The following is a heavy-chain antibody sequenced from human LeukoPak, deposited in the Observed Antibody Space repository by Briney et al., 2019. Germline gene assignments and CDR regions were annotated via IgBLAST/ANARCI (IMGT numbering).Heavy chain of an antibody. CDR2: ISGSSNYI. Sequence: GGSLRLSCAAFGFTFSSYNMNWVRQAPGKGLEWVSSISGSSNYIYYADSVKGRFTISRDNAKNSLYLQMNSLRAEDTAVYYCSGGVVESTRALDYWGQGTLVTVSS. V-gene: IGHV3-21*01. CDR1: GFTFSSYN. CDR3: SGGVVESTRALDY. D-gene: IGHD2-15*01. J-gene: IGHJ4*02.